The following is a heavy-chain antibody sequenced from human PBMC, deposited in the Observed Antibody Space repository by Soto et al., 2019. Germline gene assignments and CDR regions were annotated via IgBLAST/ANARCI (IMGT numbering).Heavy chain of an antibody. CDR3: AKIPTGSGSSKFDY. J-gene: IGHJ4*02. Sequence: GSLRLSCAASGFTFRTYAMNWVRQAPGKGLEWISAISGSGSFTHYADSVRGRFTISRDNSQNQLYLQMNNLRGDDTAMYYCAKIPTGSGSSKFDYWGQGIQVTVSS. D-gene: IGHD3-10*01. V-gene: IGHV3-23*01. CDR1: GFTFRTYA. CDR2: ISGSGSFT.